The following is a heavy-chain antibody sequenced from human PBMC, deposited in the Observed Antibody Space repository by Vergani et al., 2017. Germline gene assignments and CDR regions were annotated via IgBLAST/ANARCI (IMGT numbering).Heavy chain of an antibody. J-gene: IGHJ3*02. CDR3: ARIDCGGDCYSPSCDAFDI. CDR2: IAWDDDK. D-gene: IGHD2-21*02. CDR1: LFSLSTSRLS. V-gene: IGHV2-70*15. Sequence: QVTLRESGPALVKPTQTLTLTCTFSLFSLSTSRLSVSWIRQPPGKALEWRARIAWDDDKYYSTSRKTSLTFSKDTSKNQVVLTMTNMDPVDTATYYCARIDCGGDCYSPSCDAFDIWGQGTMVTVSS.